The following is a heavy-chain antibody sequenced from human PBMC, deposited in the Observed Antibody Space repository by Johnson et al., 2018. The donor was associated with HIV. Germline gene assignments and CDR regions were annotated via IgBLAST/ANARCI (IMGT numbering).Heavy chain of an antibody. Sequence: VQLVESGGGLVKPGGSLRLSCAASGFMFSDYYMSWIRQAPGKGLEWVSIIYSGGSTYYADSVKGRFTISRDNSKDTLYLEMNSLRAEDTAVYYCARDYETIWGQGTMVTVSS. J-gene: IGHJ3*02. CDR3: ARDYETI. D-gene: IGHD3-16*01. CDR1: GFMFSDYY. V-gene: IGHV3-66*02. CDR2: IYSGGST.